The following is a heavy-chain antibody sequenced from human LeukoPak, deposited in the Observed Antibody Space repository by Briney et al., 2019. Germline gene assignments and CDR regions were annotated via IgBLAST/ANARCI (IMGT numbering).Heavy chain of an antibody. D-gene: IGHD7-27*01. V-gene: IGHV4-34*01. CDR2: INHSGST. J-gene: IGHJ4*02. CDR3: VASSLLGGY. CDR1: GGSFSGYY. Sequence: SETLSLTCAVYGGSFSGYYWSWIRQPPGKGLEWIGEINHSGSTNYNPSLKSRVTISVDTSKNQFSLKLSSVTAADTAVYYCVASSLLGGYWGQGTLVTVSS.